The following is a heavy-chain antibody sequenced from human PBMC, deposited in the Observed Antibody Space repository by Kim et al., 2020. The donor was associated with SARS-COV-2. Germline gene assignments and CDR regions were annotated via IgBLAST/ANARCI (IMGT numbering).Heavy chain of an antibody. CDR3: TSVLGGHGVDY. D-gene: IGHD2-15*01. CDR1: GDSMSNGHYN. Sequence: SETLSLTCTVSGDSMSNGHYNWNWIRQHPGKGLEWIGCIYYSGSTSYNPSLKSRITMSVDRTKKQFFLKLSSVTAADTAVYYCTSVLGGHGVDYSGQGTL. V-gene: IGHV4-31*03. J-gene: IGHJ4*02. CDR2: IYYSGST.